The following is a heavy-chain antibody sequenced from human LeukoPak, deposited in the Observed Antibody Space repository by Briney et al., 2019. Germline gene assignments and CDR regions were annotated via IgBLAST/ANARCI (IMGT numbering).Heavy chain of an antibody. J-gene: IGHJ5*02. D-gene: IGHD3-10*01. CDR2: IYYSGIT. V-gene: IGHV4-59*08. Sequence: SETLSLTCTVSTGAISGYYWSWIRQPPGKGLEWIGYIYYSGITNYNPSLQSRVTISVDTSNNQFSLRLRSVTAADTAVYYCVRQRGRRVWFDPWGQGTLVTVSS. CDR3: VRQRGRRVWFDP. CDR1: TGAISGYY.